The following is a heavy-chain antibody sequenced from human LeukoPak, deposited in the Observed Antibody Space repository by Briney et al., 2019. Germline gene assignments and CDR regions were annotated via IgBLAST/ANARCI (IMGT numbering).Heavy chain of an antibody. CDR3: ARQQGGTFDI. V-gene: IGHV4-38-2*02. D-gene: IGHD3-16*01. J-gene: IGHJ3*02. CDR2: IYHSGST. CDR1: RYSISSGYY. Sequence: PSETLSLTCTVSRYSISSGYYRGCIRQPPGKGLEWIGSIYHSGSTNYNPSLRSRVTISVDTSKNQFSLRLSSVTAADSAVYYCARQQGGTFDIWGQGTMVTVSS.